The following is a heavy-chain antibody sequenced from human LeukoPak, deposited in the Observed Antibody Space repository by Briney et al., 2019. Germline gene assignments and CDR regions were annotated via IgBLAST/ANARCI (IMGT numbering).Heavy chain of an antibody. D-gene: IGHD2-15*01. CDR1: GFTFNNYA. CDR3: ARDGFSGPDY. Sequence: GGSLRLSCTVSGFTFNNYAMSWVRQAPGKGLEWVSYISSSSSTIYYADSVKGRFTISRDNAKNSLYLQMNSLRAEDTAVYYCARDGFSGPDYWGQGTLVTVSS. CDR2: ISSSSSTI. V-gene: IGHV3-48*04. J-gene: IGHJ4*02.